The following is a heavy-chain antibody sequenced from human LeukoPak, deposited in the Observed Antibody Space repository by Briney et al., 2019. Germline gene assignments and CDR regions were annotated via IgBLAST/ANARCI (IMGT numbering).Heavy chain of an antibody. D-gene: IGHD5-12*01. CDR3: ARYRGYSGYDSGAFDY. Sequence: LETLSLTCTDSGGSISSYYWSWIRPRPGKGLEWGGYINYSVSTNYNPSLKSRVTISVDTSKNQFSLKLRSVTAADTAVYYSARYRGYSGYDSGAFDYWGQGTLVTVSS. CDR1: GGSISSYY. J-gene: IGHJ4*02. V-gene: IGHV4-59*08. CDR2: INYSVST.